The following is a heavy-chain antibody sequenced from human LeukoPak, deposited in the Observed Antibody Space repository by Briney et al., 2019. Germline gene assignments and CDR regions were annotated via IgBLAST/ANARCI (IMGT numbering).Heavy chain of an antibody. CDR2: ISSSSIYI. J-gene: IGHJ6*02. D-gene: IGHD6-19*01. V-gene: IGHV3-21*01. Sequence: GGSLRLSCAASGFTFSSYRMNWVRQAPGKGLEWVSSISSSSIYIYYADSVKGRFTISRDNAQNSLYLQMNSLRAEDTAVYYCARDSSGWNGMDVWGQGTTVTVSS. CDR3: ARDSSGWNGMDV. CDR1: GFTFSSYR.